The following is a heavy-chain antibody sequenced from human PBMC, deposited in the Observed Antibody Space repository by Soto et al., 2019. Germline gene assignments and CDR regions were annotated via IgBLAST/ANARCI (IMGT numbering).Heavy chain of an antibody. CDR1: GFSLSTSGVG. CDR2: IYWNDDK. Sequence: QITLKESGPPLVKPTQTLTLTCTFSGFSLSTSGVGVGWIRQPPGKALEWLALIYWNDDKRYSPSLKSRLTITKDTSKNQGVLTMTNMDPVDTATYYCAHRPPPRDYVWGSYRWLGWFDPWGQGTLVTVSS. CDR3: AHRPPPRDYVWGSYRWLGWFDP. J-gene: IGHJ5*02. D-gene: IGHD3-16*02. V-gene: IGHV2-5*01.